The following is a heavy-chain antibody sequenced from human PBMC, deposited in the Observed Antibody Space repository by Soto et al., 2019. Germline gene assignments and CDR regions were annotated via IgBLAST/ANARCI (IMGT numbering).Heavy chain of an antibody. CDR1: GFTFSTYA. D-gene: IGHD4-17*01. CDR2: ITGSGGST. J-gene: IGHJ4*02. Sequence: PGGSLRLSFAASGFTFSTYAMIWVRQAPGKGLEWVSVITGSGGSTYYADSVKGRFTISRDTSKNTLFLQMNSLRAEDTAVYYCAKDRYGDYGGIDYWGQGTMVTVSS. CDR3: AKDRYGDYGGIDY. V-gene: IGHV3-23*01.